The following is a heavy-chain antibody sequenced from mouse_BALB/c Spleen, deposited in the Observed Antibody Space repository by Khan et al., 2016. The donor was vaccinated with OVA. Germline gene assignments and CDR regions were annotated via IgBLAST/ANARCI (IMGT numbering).Heavy chain of an antibody. CDR3: ASDGSSSLFAY. CDR1: VSIFTEYA. V-gene: IGHV1S137*01. CDR2: ISTYYGDA. J-gene: IGHJ3*01. D-gene: IGHD1-1*01. Sequence: QVQLQQSGTELVRPGVSVKISCKGSVSIFTEYAMNWVKESHEKSLEWIGVISTYYGDARYNQKFKGKATMTVDKSSNTAYMELARLTSEDSAIYYCASDGSSSLFAYWGQGTLVTVSA.